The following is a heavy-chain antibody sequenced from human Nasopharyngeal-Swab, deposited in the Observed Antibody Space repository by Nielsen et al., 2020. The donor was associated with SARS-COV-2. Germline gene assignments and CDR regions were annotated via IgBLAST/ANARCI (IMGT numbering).Heavy chain of an antibody. D-gene: IGHD3-10*01. J-gene: IGHJ6*02. CDR1: GFTFSSYA. CDR2: ITSSSSTI. V-gene: IGHV3-48*02. CDR3: ARDVMVRGVIAHYYHYGMDV. Sequence: GGSLRLSCAASGFTFSSYAMSWVRQAPGKGLEWVSYITSSSSTIYYADSVKGRFTISRDNAKNSLYLQMNSLRDEDTAVYYCARDVMVRGVIAHYYHYGMDVWGQGTTVAVSS.